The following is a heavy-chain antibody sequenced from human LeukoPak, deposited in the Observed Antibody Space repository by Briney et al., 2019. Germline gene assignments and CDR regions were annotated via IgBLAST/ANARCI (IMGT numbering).Heavy chain of an antibody. D-gene: IGHD2-15*01. J-gene: IGHJ5*02. V-gene: IGHV4-39*01. CDR2: IYYSGST. CDR3: ARQLSGSLGYCSGGSCYYGIDP. Sequence: SETLSLTCTVSGGSISGSSYYWGWIRQPPGKGLEWIGSIYYSGSTYYNPSLKSRVTISVDTSKNQFSLKLSSVTAADTAVYYCARQLSGSLGYCSGGSCYYGIDPWGQGTLVTVSS. CDR1: GGSISGSSYY.